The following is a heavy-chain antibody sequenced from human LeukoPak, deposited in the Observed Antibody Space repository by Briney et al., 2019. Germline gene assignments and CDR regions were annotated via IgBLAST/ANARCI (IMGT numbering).Heavy chain of an antibody. CDR2: ISSSSSYI. D-gene: IGHD6-19*01. Sequence: PGGSLRLSCAASGFTFSSYSMNWVRQAPGKGLEWVSSISSSSSYIYYADSVKGRFTISRDNAKNSLYLQMNSLRAEDTAVYYCARPLQYSSGWGVGYMDVWGKGTTVTVSS. V-gene: IGHV3-21*01. J-gene: IGHJ6*03. CDR3: ARPLQYSSGWGVGYMDV. CDR1: GFTFSSYS.